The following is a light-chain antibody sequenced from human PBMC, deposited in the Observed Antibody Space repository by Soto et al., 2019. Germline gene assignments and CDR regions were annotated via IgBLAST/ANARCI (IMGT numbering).Light chain of an antibody. CDR1: STDVGGYNY. CDR3: CSYAGRDTLYV. V-gene: IGLV2-11*01. Sequence: HSDLTQARSVSGFPGQSVTISCTRTSTDVGGYNYVSWYQQHPGKVPKLMLYDVSKRPSGVPDRFSGSKSGNTASLTISGLQAEDEADYYCCSYAGRDTLYVFGSGTKVTVL. CDR2: DVS. J-gene: IGLJ1*01.